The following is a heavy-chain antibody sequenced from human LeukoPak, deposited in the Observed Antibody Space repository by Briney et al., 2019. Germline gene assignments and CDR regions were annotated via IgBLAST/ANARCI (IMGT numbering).Heavy chain of an antibody. J-gene: IGHJ4*02. CDR3: ARVYSDSSGYYVQGFDY. V-gene: IGHV1-8*01. CDR2: MNPNSRNT. D-gene: IGHD3-22*01. Sequence: AVKVSCKASGYTFTRCDINGVRQAAGQGREGVGWMNPNSRNTGYAQKFQGRVTMTMHTAISTAYMELSSLRSHDTAVYYCARVYSDSSGYYVQGFDYWGQGTLVTVSS. CDR1: GYTFTRCD.